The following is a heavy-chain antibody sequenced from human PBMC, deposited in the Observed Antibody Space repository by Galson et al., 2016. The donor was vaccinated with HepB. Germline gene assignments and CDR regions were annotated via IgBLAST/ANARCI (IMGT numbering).Heavy chain of an antibody. V-gene: IGHV4-34*11. CDR1: GGSFSGYS. CDR3: ARGGWLRMNYYFDY. Sequence: SETLSLTCAVYGGSFSGYSWIWIRQPPGKGLEWIGYIYYSGSTTYNTSLKSRVTISIDTSTNQFSLKLSSVTAADTAVYSCARGGWLRMNYYFDYWGQGTLVTVSS. CDR2: IYYSGST. D-gene: IGHD5-12*01. J-gene: IGHJ4*02.